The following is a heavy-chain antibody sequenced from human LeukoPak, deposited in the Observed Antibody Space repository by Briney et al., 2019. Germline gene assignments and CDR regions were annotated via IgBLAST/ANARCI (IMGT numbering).Heavy chain of an antibody. J-gene: IGHJ4*02. V-gene: IGHV3-23*01. D-gene: IGHD1-26*01. Sequence: GGSLRLSCAASGFTFSNYGMHWVRQAPGKGLEWVSTISGNNINTHYAKSVEGRFTISRDNSKNSLYMQMNSLRAEDTAIYYCARDVGGAMFDYWGQGTLVTVSS. CDR2: ISGNNINT. CDR3: ARDVGGAMFDY. CDR1: GFTFSNYG.